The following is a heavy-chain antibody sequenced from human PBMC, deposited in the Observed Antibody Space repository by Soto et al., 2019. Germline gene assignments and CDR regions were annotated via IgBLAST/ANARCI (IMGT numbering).Heavy chain of an antibody. V-gene: IGHV4-39*01. CDR2: VYHTGTT. CDR1: GDSISNNRVY. Sequence: QLLLQESGPGLVKPSETLSLICSVSGDSISNNRVYWGWIRQPPGKGLEWIGSVYHTGTTYHNPSLKSRITISVDSSKNQFSLKLSSVTAADTAVYYCARHGIQWEFLHFDYWGQGTLVTVSS. J-gene: IGHJ4*02. CDR3: ARHGIQWEFLHFDY. D-gene: IGHD1-26*01.